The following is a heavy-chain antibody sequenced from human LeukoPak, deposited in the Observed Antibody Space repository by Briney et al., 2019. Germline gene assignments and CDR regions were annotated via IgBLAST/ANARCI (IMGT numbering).Heavy chain of an antibody. CDR1: GFTFSSYG. J-gene: IGHJ4*02. Sequence: GGSLRLSCAASGFTFSSYGMHWVRQAPGKGLEWVAVISYDGSNKYYADSVKGRFTISRDNSKNTLYLQMNSLRAEDTAEYYCAKDVFLYSLDYWGQGTLVTVSS. CDR3: AKDVFLYSLDY. CDR2: ISYDGSNK. V-gene: IGHV3-30*18. D-gene: IGHD2-15*01.